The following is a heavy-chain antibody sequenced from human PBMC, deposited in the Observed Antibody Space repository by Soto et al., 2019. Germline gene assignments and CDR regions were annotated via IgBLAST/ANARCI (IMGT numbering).Heavy chain of an antibody. Sequence: QVQLQESGPGLVKTSQTLTLTCTVSGASVDSGGYYWTWIRQRPGKGLEWVGYIYYRGNTFYNPSLTSRLTISLATSKNQFSLKLTSVTAADTAVYSCARDTAMTGAARYDYWGQGTLVTVSS. V-gene: IGHV4-31*03. CDR1: GASVDSGGYY. CDR3: ARDTAMTGAARYDY. CDR2: IYYRGNT. J-gene: IGHJ4*02. D-gene: IGHD6-25*01.